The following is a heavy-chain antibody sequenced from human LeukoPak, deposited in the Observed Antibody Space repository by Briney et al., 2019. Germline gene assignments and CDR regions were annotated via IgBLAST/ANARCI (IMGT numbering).Heavy chain of an antibody. CDR3: ARHEYSSNWYADY. CDR1: GGSITGYY. CDR2: IHYSGST. D-gene: IGHD6-13*01. V-gene: IGHV4-59*08. Sequence: SETLSLTCTVSGGSITGYYWSWIRQPPGKRLEYIAYIHYSGSTDYNPSLRSRVTISVDTSKNQFSLKLSSVTAADTAVYYCARHEYSSNWYADYWGQGTLVTVSS. J-gene: IGHJ4*02.